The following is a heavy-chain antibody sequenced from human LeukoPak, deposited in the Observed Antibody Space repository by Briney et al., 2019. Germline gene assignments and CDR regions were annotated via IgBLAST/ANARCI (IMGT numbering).Heavy chain of an antibody. CDR2: ISYDGSNK. J-gene: IGHJ4*02. CDR3: ARGGELYLLGNYFDY. CDR1: GFTFSSYA. D-gene: IGHD3-16*01. Sequence: PGRSLRLSCAASGFTFSSYAMHWVRQAPGKGLEWVAVISYDGSNKYYADSVKGRFTISRDNSKNTLYLQMNSLRAEDTAVYYCARGGELYLLGNYFDYWGQGTLVTVSS. V-gene: IGHV3-30*04.